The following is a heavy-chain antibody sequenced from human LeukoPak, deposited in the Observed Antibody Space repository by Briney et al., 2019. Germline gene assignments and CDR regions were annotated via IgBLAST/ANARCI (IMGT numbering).Heavy chain of an antibody. J-gene: IGHJ4*02. Sequence: SETLSLTCTVSGGSISSYYWSWIRQPPGKGLEWIGYIYYSGSTNYNPSLKSRVTISVDTSKNQFSLKLSSVTAADTAVYYCARGLGYYGSGSWDYWGQGTLVTVSS. CDR2: IYYSGST. V-gene: IGHV4-59*01. CDR1: GGSISSYY. D-gene: IGHD3-10*01. CDR3: ARGLGYYGSGSWDY.